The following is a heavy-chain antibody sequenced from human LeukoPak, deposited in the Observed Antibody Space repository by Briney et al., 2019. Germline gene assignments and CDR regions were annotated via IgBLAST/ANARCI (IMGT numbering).Heavy chain of an antibody. V-gene: IGHV4-61*02. J-gene: IGHJ4*02. Sequence: SQTLSLTCTVSGGSISSGSYYWSWIRQPAGKGLEWIERIYTSGSTNYNPSLKSRVTISVDTSKNQFSLKLSSVTAADTAVYYCAREERWLQLNFDYWGQGTLVTVSS. CDR2: IYTSGST. CDR1: GGSISSGSYY. CDR3: AREERWLQLNFDY. D-gene: IGHD5-24*01.